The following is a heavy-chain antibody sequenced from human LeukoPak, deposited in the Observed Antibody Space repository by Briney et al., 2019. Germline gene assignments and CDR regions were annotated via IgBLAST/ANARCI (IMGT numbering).Heavy chain of an antibody. CDR3: ARGLLSLPYYYYMDV. D-gene: IGHD2/OR15-2a*01. J-gene: IGHJ6*03. CDR1: GGSISSGSYY. Sequence: SQTLSLTCTVSGGSISSGSYYWSWIRQPPGKGLEWIGYIYYSGSTNYNPSLKSRVTISVDTSKNQFSLKLSSVTAADTAVYYCARGLLSLPYYYYMDVWGKGTTVTVSS. CDR2: IYYSGST. V-gene: IGHV4-61*01.